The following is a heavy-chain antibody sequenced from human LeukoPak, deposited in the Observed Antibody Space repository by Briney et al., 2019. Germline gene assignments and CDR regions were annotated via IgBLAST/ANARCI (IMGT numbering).Heavy chain of an antibody. D-gene: IGHD6-13*01. V-gene: IGHV4-59*01. CDR2: IYYSGST. CDR3: ASRPADSTWYGVFDY. Sequence: SETLSLTCTVSGVSLTNYYRSWIRQPPGKELEWIGYIYYSGSTHYNPSLKNRVTISVDTAKNQFSLRLISVTAADTAIYYCASRPADSTWYGVFDYWSQGTLVTVSS. CDR1: GVSLTNYY. J-gene: IGHJ4*02.